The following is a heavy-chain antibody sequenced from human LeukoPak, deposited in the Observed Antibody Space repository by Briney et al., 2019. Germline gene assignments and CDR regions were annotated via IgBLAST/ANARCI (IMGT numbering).Heavy chain of an antibody. CDR3: ARGEDCSGGSCYSTLEY. V-gene: IGHV1-46*01. CDR2: INPSGGST. Sequence: ASVKVSCKASGYTFTSYYMHWVRQAPGQGLEWMGIINPSGGSTSYAQKFQGRVTMTRDMSTSTVYMELSSLRSEDTAVYYCARGEDCSGGSCYSTLEYWGQGTLVTVSS. CDR1: GYTFTSYY. J-gene: IGHJ4*02. D-gene: IGHD2-15*01.